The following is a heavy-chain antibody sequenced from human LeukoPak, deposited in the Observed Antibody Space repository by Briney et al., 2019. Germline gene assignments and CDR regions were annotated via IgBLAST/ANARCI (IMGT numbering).Heavy chain of an antibody. J-gene: IGHJ4*02. D-gene: IGHD3-22*01. V-gene: IGHV3-23*01. Sequence: PGGSLRLSCAASGFTFSSYAMSWVRQTPGKGLEWVSAISGSGGSTYYADSVKGRFTISRDNSKNTLYLQMNSLRAEDTAVYYCAKSGSSGPTYFDYWGQGTLVTVSS. CDR3: AKSGSSGPTYFDY. CDR1: GFTFSSYA. CDR2: ISGSGGST.